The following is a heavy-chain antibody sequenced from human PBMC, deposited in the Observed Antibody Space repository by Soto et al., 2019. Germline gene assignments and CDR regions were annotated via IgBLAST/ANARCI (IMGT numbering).Heavy chain of an antibody. CDR3: ATQVPPTRMWFGDSDY. CDR2: IWYDGSNK. Sequence: PGGSLRLSCAASGFTFSSYGMHWVRQAPGKGLEWVAVIWYDGSNKYYADSVKGRFTISRDNSKNTLYLQMNSLRAEDTAVYYCATQVPPTRMWFGDSDYWGQGTLVTVSS. V-gene: IGHV3-33*01. D-gene: IGHD3-10*01. J-gene: IGHJ4*02. CDR1: GFTFSSYG.